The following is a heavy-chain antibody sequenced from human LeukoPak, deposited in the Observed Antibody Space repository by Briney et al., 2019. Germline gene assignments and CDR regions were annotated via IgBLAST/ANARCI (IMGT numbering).Heavy chain of an antibody. CDR3: ARGSSGYEFDY. J-gene: IGHJ4*02. CDR1: GFTFSSHD. Sequence: PGGSLRLSCAASGFTFSSHDMHWVRQAPGKGLEWVAIISYDGGKKDYADSVKGRFTISRDNSQNTLYLQMNSLRAEDTAVYYCARGSSGYEFDYWGQGTLVTVSS. V-gene: IGHV3-30*03. D-gene: IGHD3-22*01. CDR2: ISYDGGKK.